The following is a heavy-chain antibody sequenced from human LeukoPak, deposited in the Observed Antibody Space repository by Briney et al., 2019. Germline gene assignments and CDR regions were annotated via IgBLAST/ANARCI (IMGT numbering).Heavy chain of an antibody. Sequence: QPGGSLRLSCAASGLTFSSHWMHWVRQAPGKGLVWVSRITNDGSSTTYADSVKGRFTISRDNAKNMLYLQVNSLRAEDTAVYYCARDRTTVGFPVWYFDLWGRGTLVTVSS. D-gene: IGHD4-23*01. CDR2: ITNDGSST. CDR3: ARDRTTVGFPVWYFDL. CDR1: GLTFSSHW. V-gene: IGHV3-74*01. J-gene: IGHJ2*01.